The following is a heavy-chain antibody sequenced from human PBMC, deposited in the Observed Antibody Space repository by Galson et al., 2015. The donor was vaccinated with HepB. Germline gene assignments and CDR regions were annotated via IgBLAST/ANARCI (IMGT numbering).Heavy chain of an antibody. D-gene: IGHD2-21*02. V-gene: IGHV3-23*01. Sequence: KLSCTVSGFTFSSYVISWVRQAPGQGLEWVSGISGSGGSTNYAQTVKGRFTISRDKSKSTLYLQMNSLRAEDTAMYYCAKVRAYCGADCYYYAFDIWGQGTTVTVSS. CDR2: ISGSGGST. J-gene: IGHJ3*02. CDR3: AKVRAYCGADCYYYAFDI. CDR1: GFTFSSYV.